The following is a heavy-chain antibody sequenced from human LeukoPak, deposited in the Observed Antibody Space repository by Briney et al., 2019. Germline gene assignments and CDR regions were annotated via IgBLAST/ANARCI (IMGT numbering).Heavy chain of an antibody. CDR2: IYYSGST. V-gene: IGHV4-39*07. J-gene: IGHJ3*02. CDR1: GGSISSSSYY. CDR3: ARHIVVVTAIGDDAFDI. D-gene: IGHD2-21*02. Sequence: SETLSLTCTVSGGSISSSSYYWGWIRQPPGKGLEWIGSIYYSGSTYYNPSLKSRVTISVDTSKNQFSLKLSSVTAADTAVYYCARHIVVVTAIGDDAFDIWGQGTMVTVSS.